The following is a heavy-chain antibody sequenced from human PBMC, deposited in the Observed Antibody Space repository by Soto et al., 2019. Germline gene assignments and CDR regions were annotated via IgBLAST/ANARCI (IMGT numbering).Heavy chain of an antibody. D-gene: IGHD3-3*01. V-gene: IGHV4-59*12. J-gene: IGHJ4*02. CDR2: IYYSGST. CDR1: GGSISSYY. Sequence: PSETLSLTCTVSGGSISSYYWSWIRQHPGKGLEWIGYIYYSGSTNYNPSLKSRVTISVDTSKNQFSLKLSSVTAADTAVYYCARWTRLRFFFDYWGQGTLVTVSS. CDR3: ARWTRLRFFFDY.